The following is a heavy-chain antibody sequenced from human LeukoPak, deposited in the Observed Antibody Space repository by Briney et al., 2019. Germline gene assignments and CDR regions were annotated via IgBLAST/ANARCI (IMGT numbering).Heavy chain of an antibody. V-gene: IGHV1-3*03. CDR2: INAGNGNT. Sequence: ASVKVSCKASGYTFTSYAMHWVRQAPGQRLEWMGWINAGNGNTKYSQEFQGRVTITRDTSASTAYMELSSLRSEDTAVYYCARGSYYGDHWPYYYYYYMDVWGKGTTVTVSS. CDR3: ARGSYYGDHWPYYYYYYMDV. D-gene: IGHD4-17*01. CDR1: GYTFTSYA. J-gene: IGHJ6*03.